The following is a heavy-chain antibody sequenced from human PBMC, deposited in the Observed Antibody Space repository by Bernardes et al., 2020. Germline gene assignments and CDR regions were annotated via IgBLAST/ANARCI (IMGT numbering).Heavy chain of an antibody. CDR2: IYYSGST. D-gene: IGHD1-26*01. J-gene: IGHJ4*02. V-gene: IGHV4-61*01. CDR3: ARARLNSGSYCLDY. CDR1: GGSVSSCSYY. Sequence: SETLSLTCTVSGGSVSSCSYYWIWIRHPPGKGLEWIVYIYYSGSTNYNPSLKSRVTISVDTSKNQFSLKLSSVTAADTAVYYCARARLNSGSYCLDYWGQGTLVTVSS.